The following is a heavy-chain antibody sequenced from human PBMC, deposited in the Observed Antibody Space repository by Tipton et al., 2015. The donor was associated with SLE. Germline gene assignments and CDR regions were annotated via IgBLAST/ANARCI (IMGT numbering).Heavy chain of an antibody. CDR1: GGSISSHY. V-gene: IGHV4-4*07. J-gene: IGHJ6*02. CDR3: ARVGATVTTRDYYYGMDV. Sequence: TLSLTCTVSGGSISSHYWSWIRQPAGKGLEWIGRIYTSGSTNYNPSLKSRVTISVDTSKNQFPLKLSSVTAADTAVYYCARVGATVTTRDYYYGMDVWGQGTTVTVSS. CDR2: IYTSGST. D-gene: IGHD4-17*01.